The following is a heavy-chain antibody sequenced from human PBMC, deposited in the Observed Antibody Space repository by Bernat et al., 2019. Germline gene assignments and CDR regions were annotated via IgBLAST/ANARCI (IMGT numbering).Heavy chain of an antibody. CDR3: AHRHCNSLNCLSAFDI. D-gene: IGHD2/OR15-2a*01. Sequence: QITLKESGPTLVKPTQTLSLTCTLSGFSLSASAVAVGWLRQPPGKALEWLALIYWNDDKRYSPSLKSRLTITKDTSKNQVVLTMTNMDPVDTATYYCAHRHCNSLNCLSAFDIWGLGTMVTVSS. V-gene: IGHV2-5*01. CDR2: IYWNDDK. CDR1: GFSLSASAVA. J-gene: IGHJ3*02.